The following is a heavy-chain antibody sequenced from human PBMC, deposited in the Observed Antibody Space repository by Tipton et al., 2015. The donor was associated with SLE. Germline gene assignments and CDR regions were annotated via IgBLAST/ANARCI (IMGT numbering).Heavy chain of an antibody. J-gene: IGHJ4*02. Sequence: TLSLTCTVSGYSISSGYYWGWIRQPPGKGLEWIGSIYYSGSTYYNPSLKSRVTISVDTSKNQFSLKLSSVTAADTAVYYCASYSSSYFDYWGQGTLVTVSA. CDR1: GYSISSGYY. V-gene: IGHV4-38-2*02. D-gene: IGHD6-6*01. CDR3: ASYSSSYFDY. CDR2: IYYSGST.